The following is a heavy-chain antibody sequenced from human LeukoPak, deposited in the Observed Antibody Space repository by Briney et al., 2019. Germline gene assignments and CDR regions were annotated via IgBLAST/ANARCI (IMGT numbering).Heavy chain of an antibody. V-gene: IGHV1-8*01. Sequence: ASVKVSCKASGYTFTSYDIHWVRQATGQGLEWMGWMNPNSGNTGYAQKFQGRVTMTRNTSISTAYMELSSLRSEDTAVYYCARAHPLIDAFDIWGQGTMATVSS. CDR1: GYTFTSYD. CDR3: ARAHPLIDAFDI. CDR2: MNPNSGNT. J-gene: IGHJ3*02.